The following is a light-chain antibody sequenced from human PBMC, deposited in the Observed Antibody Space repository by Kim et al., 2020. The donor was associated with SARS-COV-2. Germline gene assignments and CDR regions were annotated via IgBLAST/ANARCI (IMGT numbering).Light chain of an antibody. CDR1: QGISNY. V-gene: IGKV1-27*01. CDR3: QKYNSAPWT. CDR2: NAL. Sequence: DIQMTQSPYSLSASVGDRVTITCRASQGISNYLGWYQQKPGKVPILLIYNALALQSGVPSRFSGSGSGTDFTLTISSLQPEDVATYYCQKYNSAPWTFGQGTKVEIK. J-gene: IGKJ1*01.